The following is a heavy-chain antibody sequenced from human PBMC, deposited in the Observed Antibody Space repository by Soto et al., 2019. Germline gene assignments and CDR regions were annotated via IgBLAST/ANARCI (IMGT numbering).Heavy chain of an antibody. CDR3: ARAQTIFGIITVFDY. CDR2: IYYSGST. V-gene: IGHV4-31*03. CDR1: GGSINSGGYY. Sequence: SETLSLTCTVSGGSINSGGYYWSWIRQHPGKGLEWIGYIYYSGSTYYNPSLKSRVTISIDTSKNQFSLKLSSVTAADTAVYYCARAQTIFGIITVFDYWGQGTLVTISS. J-gene: IGHJ4*02. D-gene: IGHD3-3*01.